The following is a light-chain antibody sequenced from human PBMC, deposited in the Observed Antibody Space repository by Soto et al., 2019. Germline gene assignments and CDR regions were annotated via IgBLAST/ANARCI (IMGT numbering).Light chain of an antibody. CDR3: QQYNNWPPWT. CDR2: GAS. V-gene: IGKV3-15*01. CDR1: QSVSSN. J-gene: IGKJ1*01. Sequence: EIVMTQSPATLSVSPGERATLSCRASQSVSSNLAWYQQKPGQAPRLLIYGASTRATGIPARFSGSGSGTEFTLTISSLQSEAFAVYYCQQYNNWPPWTFGQGTKVDIX.